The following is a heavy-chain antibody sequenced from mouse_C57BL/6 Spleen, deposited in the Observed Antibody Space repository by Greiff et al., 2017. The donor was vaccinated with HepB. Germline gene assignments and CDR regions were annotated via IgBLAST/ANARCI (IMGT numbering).Heavy chain of an antibody. Sequence: QVQLKQPGAELVKPGASVKMSCKASGYTFTSYWITWVKQRPGQGLEWIGDIYPGSGSTNYNEKFKSKATLTVDTSSSTAYMQLSSLTSEDSAVYYCARSIYYGSSYWYFDVWGTGTTVTVSS. V-gene: IGHV1-55*01. CDR3: ARSIYYGSSYWYFDV. D-gene: IGHD1-1*01. J-gene: IGHJ1*03. CDR2: IYPGSGST. CDR1: GYTFTSYW.